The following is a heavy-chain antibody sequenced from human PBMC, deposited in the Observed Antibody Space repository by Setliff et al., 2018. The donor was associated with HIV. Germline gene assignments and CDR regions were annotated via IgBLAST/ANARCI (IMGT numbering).Heavy chain of an antibody. Sequence: SETLSLTCTVSAGSIRSSTYYWAWIRQPPGKGLEWIGTIYYSGSTYYNPSLKSRATISVDMSKNQFSLRLSSVTAADTAVYYCVIAYSSGWLAPMGFDSWGQGTLVTVSS. CDR3: VIAYSSGWLAPMGFDS. CDR2: IYYSGST. V-gene: IGHV4-39*01. CDR1: AGSIRSSTYY. D-gene: IGHD6-19*01. J-gene: IGHJ4*02.